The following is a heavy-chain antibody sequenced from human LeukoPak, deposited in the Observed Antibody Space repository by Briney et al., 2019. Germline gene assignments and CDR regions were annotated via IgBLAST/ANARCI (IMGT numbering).Heavy chain of an antibody. CDR3: ARRPDITIFGVVILDV. D-gene: IGHD3-3*01. Sequence: GGSLRLSCAASGFTFSSYSMHWVRQAPGQGLEWVSSISSSSSYIYYADSVKGRFTISRDNAKNSLYMKMNSLRAEDTAVYYCARRPDITIFGVVILDVWGKGTTVTVSS. CDR2: ISSSSSYI. J-gene: IGHJ6*04. V-gene: IGHV3-21*01. CDR1: GFTFSSYS.